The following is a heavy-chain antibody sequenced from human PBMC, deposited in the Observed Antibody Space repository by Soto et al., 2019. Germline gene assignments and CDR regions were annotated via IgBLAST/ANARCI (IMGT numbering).Heavy chain of an antibody. CDR2: ISGSGGIT. CDR1: GFTFSSYA. D-gene: IGHD3-10*01. V-gene: IGHV3-23*01. Sequence: GGSLRLSRAASGFTFSSYAMSWVRQAPGKGLEWVSAISGSGGITYYADSVKGRFTISRDNSKNTLYLQMNSLRAEDTAVYYCAKATELDYYGSGSYVPGCDYWGQGTLVTVSS. CDR3: AKATELDYYGSGSYVPGCDY. J-gene: IGHJ4*02.